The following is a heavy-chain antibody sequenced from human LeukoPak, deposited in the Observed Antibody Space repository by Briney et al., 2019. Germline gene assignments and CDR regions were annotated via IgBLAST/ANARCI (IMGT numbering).Heavy chain of an antibody. J-gene: IGHJ3*02. D-gene: IGHD1-26*01. CDR3: VGLGATAFVAFDI. CDR2: ISYSGST. CDR1: GGSISSGDYY. Sequence: PSQTLSLTCTVSGGSISSGDYYWSWVRQPPGKGLEWIGFISYSGSTNYNPSLKSRVTISVDTSKTQFSLKLSSVTAADTAVYYCVGLGATAFVAFDIWGQGTMVTVSS. V-gene: IGHV4-61*08.